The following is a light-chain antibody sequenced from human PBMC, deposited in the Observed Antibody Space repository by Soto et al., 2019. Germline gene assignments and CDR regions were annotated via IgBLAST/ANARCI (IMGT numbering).Light chain of an antibody. V-gene: IGLV1-47*01. CDR1: SSNIGSNY. J-gene: IGLJ3*02. CDR2: RNS. CDR3: AAWDDSLSGLV. Sequence: QSVLTQPPSASGTPGQRVTIPCSGSSSNIGSNYVYWYQQLPGTAPKLLIYRNSRRPSGVPDRFSGSKSGTSASLAISGLRSEDEADYYCAAWDDSLSGLVFGGGTKVTVL.